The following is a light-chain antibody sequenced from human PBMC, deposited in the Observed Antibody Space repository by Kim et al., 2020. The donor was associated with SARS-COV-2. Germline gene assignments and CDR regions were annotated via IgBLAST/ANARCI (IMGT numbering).Light chain of an antibody. V-gene: IGKV1-5*03. CDR3: QQYNTYLYT. CDR2: KAS. J-gene: IGKJ2*01. CDR1: QSINNW. Sequence: SASVGDRVTITCRASQSINNWLAWYQQKPGKAPKLLIYKASNLESGVPSRFSGSGSGTEFTLTISSLQPDDFATYYCQQYNTYLYTFGQGTKLEI.